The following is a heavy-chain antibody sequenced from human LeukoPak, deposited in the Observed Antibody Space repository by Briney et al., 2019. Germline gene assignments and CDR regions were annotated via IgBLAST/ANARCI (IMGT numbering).Heavy chain of an antibody. D-gene: IGHD3-22*01. V-gene: IGHV4-59*01. CDR3: ARDPRSHYYDSSGYSPGMDV. CDR1: GGSISSYY. CDR2: IYYSGST. Sequence: PSETLSLTCTVSGGSISSYYWSWIRQPPGKGLEWIGYIYYSGSTNYNPSLKSRVTISVDTSKNQFSLKLSSVTAADTAVYYCARDPRSHYYDSSGYSPGMDVWGQGTTVTVSS. J-gene: IGHJ6*02.